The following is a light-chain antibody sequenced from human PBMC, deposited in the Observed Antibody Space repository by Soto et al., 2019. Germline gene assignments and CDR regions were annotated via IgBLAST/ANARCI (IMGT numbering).Light chain of an antibody. CDR1: QSISSY. CDR3: QQSHRAPLT. CDR2: AVS. Sequence: DVQMTQSPSSLSASVGDSVTITCRASQSISSYLNWYQQKPGRAPRLLIYAVSILQSGVPSRFSGSGSGIDFTLTISGLQPEDFAVYYCQQSHRAPLTFGGGTTVEIK. J-gene: IGKJ4*01. V-gene: IGKV1-39*01.